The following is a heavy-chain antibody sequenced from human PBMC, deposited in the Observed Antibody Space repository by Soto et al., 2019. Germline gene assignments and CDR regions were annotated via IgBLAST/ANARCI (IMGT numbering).Heavy chain of an antibody. J-gene: IGHJ4*02. Sequence: QVQLQESGPGLVKPSQTLSRTCAVSGASIRTGGHYWSWISKHPGKGLEWIGYIYYSEYTYYNPSLKSRVTISIETAKNQFSLKLSSLPAADTAVYYCARSLGTIVRGTIMTPFYFDYWGQGTLVTVSS. V-gene: IGHV4-31*11. CDR1: GASIRTGGHY. CDR3: ARSLGTIVRGTIMTPFYFDY. CDR2: IYYSEYT. D-gene: IGHD3-10*01.